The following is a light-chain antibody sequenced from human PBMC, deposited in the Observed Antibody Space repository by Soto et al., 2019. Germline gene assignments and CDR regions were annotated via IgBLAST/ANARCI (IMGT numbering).Light chain of an antibody. CDR3: SSYAGTSYMV. V-gene: IGLV2-8*01. Sequence: QSVLTQPPSASGSPGQSVTISCTGTSSDVGGYNYVSWYQQHPGKAPKLIIYAVNKWPSGVPDRFSGSKSGNTASLTVPGLQAEDEADYYCSSYAGTSYMVFGSGTKVTVL. CDR2: AVN. J-gene: IGLJ1*01. CDR1: SSDVGGYNY.